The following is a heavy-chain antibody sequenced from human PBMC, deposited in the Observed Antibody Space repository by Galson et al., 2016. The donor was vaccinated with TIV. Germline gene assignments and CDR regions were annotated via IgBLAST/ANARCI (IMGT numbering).Heavy chain of an antibody. Sequence: SLRLSCAASGVSVSDNYMTWVRRTPGKGLEWVSMIYTGDSTSYADSVKGRFAISRDTSKNTLYLQMNSLRPDDTGVYYCASPAGSDYYDTSGYHSHWGQETLVTVSS. CDR2: IYTGDST. J-gene: IGHJ4*02. V-gene: IGHV3-66*02. D-gene: IGHD3-22*01. CDR3: ASPAGSDYYDTSGYHSH. CDR1: GVSVSDNY.